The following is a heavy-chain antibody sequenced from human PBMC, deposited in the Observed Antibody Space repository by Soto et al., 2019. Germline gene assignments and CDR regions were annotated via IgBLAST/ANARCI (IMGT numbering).Heavy chain of an antibody. Sequence: SETLSLTCTVSGGSISSCGYYWTWIRHHPAKGLEWIGYIYYSGSTYYNPSLKSRVTISVDTSKNQFSLKLSSVTAADTAVYYCARDKYHYGSGKDGMDVWGQGTTVTVS. CDR1: GGSISSCGYY. V-gene: IGHV4-31*03. J-gene: IGHJ6*02. D-gene: IGHD3-10*01. CDR2: IYYSGST. CDR3: ARDKYHYGSGKDGMDV.